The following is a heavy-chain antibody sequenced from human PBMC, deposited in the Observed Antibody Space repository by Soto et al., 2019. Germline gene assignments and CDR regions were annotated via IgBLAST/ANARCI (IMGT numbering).Heavy chain of an antibody. J-gene: IGHJ4*02. V-gene: IGHV4-30-4*01. Sequence: QVQLQESGPGLVKPSQTLSLTCTVSGGSISSGDYYWSWLRQPPGKGLEGIGYIYYSGSTYYNPSLKSRVTISVDTSKNQFSLKLSSVTAADTAVYYCAQGGVTTVTTFDYWGQGTLVTVSS. D-gene: IGHD4-17*01. CDR3: AQGGVTTVTTFDY. CDR1: GGSISSGDYY. CDR2: IYYSGST.